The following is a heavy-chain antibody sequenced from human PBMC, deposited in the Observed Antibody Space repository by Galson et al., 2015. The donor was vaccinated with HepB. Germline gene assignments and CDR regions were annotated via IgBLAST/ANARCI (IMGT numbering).Heavy chain of an antibody. CDR1: GLAFDTHA. J-gene: IGHJ5*01. CDR3: AKGYGLFDS. CDR2: ISGNGDRT. Sequence: SLRLSCAASGLAFDTHAMSWVRQAPGRGLEWISGISGNGDRTFYADSVKGRFTVSRDNSNNMLYLQMNSLRAEDAGLYFCAKGYGLFDSWGQGILVTVSS. D-gene: IGHD5-18*01. V-gene: IGHV3-23*01.